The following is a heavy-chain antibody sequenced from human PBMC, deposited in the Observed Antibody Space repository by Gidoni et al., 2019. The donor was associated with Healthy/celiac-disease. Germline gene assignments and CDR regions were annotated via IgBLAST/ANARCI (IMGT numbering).Heavy chain of an antibody. Sequence: QVQLQQWGAGLLKPSETLSLTCAVYGGSFSGYYWSWIRQPPGKGLEWIGEINHSGSTNYNPSLKSRVTISVDTSKNPFSLKLSSVTAADTAVYYCARGVDCSGGSCYPDYWGQGTLVTVSS. CDR1: GGSFSGYY. CDR2: INHSGST. J-gene: IGHJ4*02. CDR3: ARGVDCSGGSCYPDY. V-gene: IGHV4-34*01. D-gene: IGHD2-15*01.